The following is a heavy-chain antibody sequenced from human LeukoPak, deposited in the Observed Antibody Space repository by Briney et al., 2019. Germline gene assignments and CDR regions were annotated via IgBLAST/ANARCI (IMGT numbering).Heavy chain of an antibody. CDR3: ARGFGEPKLVFDY. D-gene: IGHD3-10*01. Sequence: PSETLSLTCTVSGGSISSGGYYWSWIRQHPGKGLEWIGYIYYSGSTYYNPSLKSRVTISVDRSKNQFSLKLSSVTAADTAVYYCARGFGEPKLVFDYWGQGTLVTVSS. J-gene: IGHJ4*02. CDR2: IYYSGST. V-gene: IGHV4-31*03. CDR1: GGSISSGGYY.